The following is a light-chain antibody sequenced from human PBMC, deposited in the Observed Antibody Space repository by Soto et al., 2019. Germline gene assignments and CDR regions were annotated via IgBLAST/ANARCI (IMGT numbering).Light chain of an antibody. CDR3: QQYGSSPVT. Sequence: EIVLTQSPGTLSLSPGERATLSCRASQSVSRSYLAWYQQKPGQAPRLLIYGASSRATGIPDRFSGSGSGTDFTLTISRLEPEDFAVYYCQQYGSSPVTFGQGTKLEIK. J-gene: IGKJ2*01. CDR2: GAS. V-gene: IGKV3-20*01. CDR1: QSVSRSY.